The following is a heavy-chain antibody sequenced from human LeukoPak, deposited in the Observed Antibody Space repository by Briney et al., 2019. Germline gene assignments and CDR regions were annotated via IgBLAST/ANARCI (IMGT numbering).Heavy chain of an antibody. J-gene: IGHJ4*02. CDR1: GSTIIGYA. Sequence: GGSLRLSCAASGSTIIGYAMYWVRQAPGKGLEFVASISHDATERYRESVKGRFTISRDTSKNTVYLQMNSLRAEDTAFYYCAKAYGSNGYYQLPIDFWGQGTLVTVSS. CDR3: AKAYGSNGYYQLPIDF. V-gene: IGHV3-30*04. CDR2: ISHDATE. D-gene: IGHD3-22*01.